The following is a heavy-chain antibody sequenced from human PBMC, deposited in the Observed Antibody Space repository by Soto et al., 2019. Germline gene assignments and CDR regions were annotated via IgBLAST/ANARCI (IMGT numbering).Heavy chain of an antibody. V-gene: IGHV3-74*01. Sequence: GGSLRLSCAASGFTFSSYWMHWVRQAPGKGLVWVSRINSDGSSTSYADSVKGRFTISRDNAKNTLYLQMNSLRAEDTAVYYCARGIRFLEWPDDAFDIWGQGTMVTVSS. CDR3: ARGIRFLEWPDDAFDI. CDR2: INSDGSST. D-gene: IGHD3-3*01. CDR1: GFTFSSYW. J-gene: IGHJ3*02.